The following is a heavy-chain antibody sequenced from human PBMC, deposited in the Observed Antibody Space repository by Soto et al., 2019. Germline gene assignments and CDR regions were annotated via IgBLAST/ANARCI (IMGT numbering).Heavy chain of an antibody. CDR1: GLMFGAFG. Sequence: QVQLVESGGGVVQPGRSLRLSCEVSGLMFGAFGIHWVRQAPGKGLEWVSFVSYDGHIKYYADSVRGRFTISRDNSKNMLFLQMNRLTPEDTAGYHCAIPAWEPRSPFDPWGQGTLVTVSS. CDR2: VSYDGHIK. V-gene: IGHV3-30*03. D-gene: IGHD1-26*01. CDR3: AIPAWEPRSPFDP. J-gene: IGHJ5*02.